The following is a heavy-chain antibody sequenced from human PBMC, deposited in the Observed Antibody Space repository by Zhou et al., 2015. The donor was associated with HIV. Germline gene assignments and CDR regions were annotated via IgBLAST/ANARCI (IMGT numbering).Heavy chain of an antibody. Sequence: QSGTATKRPGASVRLSCKTAGYVFWDHAIHWIRQAPGHGLEWVGIINPSGGSTSYAQKFQGRVTMTRDTSTSTVYMELSSLRSEDTAVYYCARTYYYDSSGYLGYWGQGTLVTVSS. CDR2: INPSGGST. J-gene: IGHJ4*02. V-gene: IGHV1-46*01. D-gene: IGHD3-22*01. CDR1: GYVFWDHA. CDR3: ARTYYYDSSGYLGY.